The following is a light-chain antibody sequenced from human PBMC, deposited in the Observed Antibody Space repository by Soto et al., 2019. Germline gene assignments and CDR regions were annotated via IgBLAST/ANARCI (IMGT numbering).Light chain of an antibody. CDR1: QSVSSN. CDR3: QQYNNWPLT. J-gene: IGKJ4*01. V-gene: IGKV3-15*01. CDR2: GAS. Sequence: EIVMTQSPATLSVSPGERATLSCRASQSVSSNLAWYQQKPGQAPRLLIYGASTGATGIPARFSGSGSATEFTLTISSLQSEDVAVYYCQQYNNWPLTFGGGTKVEIK.